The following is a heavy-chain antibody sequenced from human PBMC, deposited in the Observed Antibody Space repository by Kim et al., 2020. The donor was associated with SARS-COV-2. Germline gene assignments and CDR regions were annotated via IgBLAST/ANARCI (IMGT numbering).Heavy chain of an antibody. J-gene: IGHJ5*02. CDR2: INHSGST. CDR3: ASRSPAIAAAGTNWFDP. D-gene: IGHD6-13*01. CDR1: GGSFSGYY. Sequence: SETLSLTCAVYGGSFSGYYWSWIRQPPGKGLEWIGEINHSGSTNYNPSLKSRVTISVDMSKNQFSLKLSSVTAADTAVYYCASRSPAIAAAGTNWFDPWGQGALVTVSS. V-gene: IGHV4-34*01.